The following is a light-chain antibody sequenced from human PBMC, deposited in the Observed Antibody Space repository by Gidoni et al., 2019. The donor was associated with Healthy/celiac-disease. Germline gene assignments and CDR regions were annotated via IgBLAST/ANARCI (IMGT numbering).Light chain of an antibody. CDR3: QQYNNWPPWT. J-gene: IGKJ1*01. V-gene: IGKV3-15*01. Sequence: EIVMTQSPATPSVSPGERATLSCRASQSLSSNLALYQQKPGQAPRLLIYGASTRATGIPARFSGSGSGTEFTLTISSLQSEDFAVYYCQQYNNWPPWTFGQGTQVEIK. CDR1: QSLSSN. CDR2: GAS.